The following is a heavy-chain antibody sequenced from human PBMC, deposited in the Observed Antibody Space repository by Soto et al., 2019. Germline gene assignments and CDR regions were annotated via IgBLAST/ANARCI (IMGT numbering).Heavy chain of an antibody. D-gene: IGHD6-19*01. CDR3: AKATVSIAVAGPYYYYGMDV. Sequence: PGGSLRLSCAASGFTFSNFAMSWVRQAPGKGLEWVSAIGASGSSIYYADSVKGRFTISRDNSKNTLYLQMSSLRAEDTAVYYCAKATVSIAVAGPYYYYGMDVWGQGTTVTV. V-gene: IGHV3-23*01. CDR1: GFTFSNFA. J-gene: IGHJ6*02. CDR2: IGASGSSI.